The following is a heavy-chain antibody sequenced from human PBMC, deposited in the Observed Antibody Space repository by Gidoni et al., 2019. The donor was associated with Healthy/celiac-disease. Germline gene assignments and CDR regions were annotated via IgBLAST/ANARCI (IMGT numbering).Heavy chain of an antibody. CDR3: ARLAYYYDSSGYGAFDI. CDR1: GYSFTSYR. CDR2: IYPGDSGT. Sequence: EVQLVQSGAEVKKPGESLKISCKGSGYSFTSYRIGWVRQMPGKGLEWVGVIYPGDSGTRYSPSFQGQVTISADKSISTAYLQWSSLKASYTAMYYCARLAYYYDSSGYGAFDIWGQGTMVTVSS. D-gene: IGHD3-22*01. J-gene: IGHJ3*02. V-gene: IGHV5-51*01.